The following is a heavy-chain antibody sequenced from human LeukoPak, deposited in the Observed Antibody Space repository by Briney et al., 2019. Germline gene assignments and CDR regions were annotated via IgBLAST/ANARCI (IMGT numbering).Heavy chain of an antibody. CDR2: ISSGGNT. D-gene: IGHD3-22*01. Sequence: GGSLRLACAASEFTVSRNYMSWVRQAPGRRLEWVSVISSGGNTYYAHSVKGRFSISRDNSKNTLFLQMNSLRAEDTAVYYCAKPPTPYYYDTTGTAGSAFDIWGRGTMVTVSS. V-gene: IGHV3-53*01. J-gene: IGHJ3*02. CDR1: EFTVSRNY. CDR3: AKPPTPYYYDTTGTAGSAFDI.